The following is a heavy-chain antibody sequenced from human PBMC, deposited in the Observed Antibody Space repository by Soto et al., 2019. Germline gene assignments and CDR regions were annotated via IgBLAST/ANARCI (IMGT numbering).Heavy chain of an antibody. CDR1: GYTFTSYG. CDR3: ARTDYDFWSGYFDY. J-gene: IGHJ4*02. V-gene: IGHV1-18*01. Sequence: QVPLVQSGAEVKKPGASVKVSCKASGYTFTSYGIIWVRQAPGQGLEWMGWISAYNGNTNDAQKLQGRSTMTTDTSTSPAHMELRSLRSADTAVYYCARTDYDFWSGYFDYWGQGTLVTVSS. D-gene: IGHD3-3*01. CDR2: ISAYNGNT.